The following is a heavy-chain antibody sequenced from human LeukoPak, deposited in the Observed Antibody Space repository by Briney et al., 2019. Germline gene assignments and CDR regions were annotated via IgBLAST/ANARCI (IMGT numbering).Heavy chain of an antibody. CDR3: AKEVRPNDY. Sequence: GGSLRLSCAASGLTLSSSAMCWVRQAPGKGLEWVSGISRTGGDKYYADSAKGRFTISRDTSIDTLYLQMNSLRAEDTAVYYCAKEVRPNDYWGQGTLVTVSS. D-gene: IGHD1-1*01. J-gene: IGHJ4*02. CDR2: ISRTGGDK. CDR1: GLTLSSSA. V-gene: IGHV3-23*01.